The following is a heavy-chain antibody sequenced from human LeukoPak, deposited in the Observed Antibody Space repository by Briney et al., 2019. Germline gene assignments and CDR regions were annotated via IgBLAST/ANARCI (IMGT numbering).Heavy chain of an antibody. J-gene: IGHJ5*02. Sequence: GASVKVSCKASGYTFTSYGISWVRQAPGQGLEWMGWISAYNGNTNYAQKLQGRVTMTTDTSTSTAYIELRSLRSDDTAVYYCARDPRPGLLWFGESPNWFDLWGQGTLVTVSS. CDR2: ISAYNGNT. V-gene: IGHV1-18*01. D-gene: IGHD3-10*01. CDR3: ARDPRPGLLWFGESPNWFDL. CDR1: GYTFTSYG.